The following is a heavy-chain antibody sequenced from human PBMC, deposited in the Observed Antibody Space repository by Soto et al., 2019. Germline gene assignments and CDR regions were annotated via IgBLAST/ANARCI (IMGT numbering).Heavy chain of an antibody. J-gene: IGHJ5*02. CDR1: GYTYASYV. CDR2: ISAYNGNT. D-gene: IGHD1-26*01. CDR3: ARASGSSYWFDP. V-gene: IGHV1-18*01. Sequence: ASVKVSCKASGYTYASYVISRVRQAPGQGLEWMGWISAYNGNTNYAQKLQGRVTMTTDTSTSTAYMELRSLRSDDTAVYYCARASGSSYWFDPWGQGTIVTVSS.